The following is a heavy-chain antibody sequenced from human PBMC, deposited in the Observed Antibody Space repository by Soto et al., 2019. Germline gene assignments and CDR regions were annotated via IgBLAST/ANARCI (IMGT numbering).Heavy chain of an antibody. CDR1: GFTFSSYA. CDR3: AKDPRTTVTTSDAFDI. V-gene: IGHV3-23*01. Sequence: EVQLLESGGGLVQPGGSLRLSCAASGFTFSSYAMSWVRQAPGKGLEWVSAISGSGGSTYYADSVKGRFTISRDNSKNTLYLQMNSLRAEDTAVYYCAKDPRTTVTTSDAFDIWGQGTMVTVSS. D-gene: IGHD4-17*01. CDR2: ISGSGGST. J-gene: IGHJ3*02.